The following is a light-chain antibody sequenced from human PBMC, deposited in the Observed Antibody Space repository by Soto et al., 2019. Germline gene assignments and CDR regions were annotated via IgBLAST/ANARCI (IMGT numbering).Light chain of an antibody. CDR3: SSYTSSITSV. V-gene: IGLV2-14*01. Sequence: QSALTQPASGSGSPGQSITISCTGSSSDVGGYNYVSWYQQHPGKAPKLIIYEVTNRPSGVSSRFSGSKSGNTASLTISGLQAEDEADYYCSSYTSSITSVFGTGTKLTVL. CDR1: SSDVGGYNY. CDR2: EVT. J-gene: IGLJ1*01.